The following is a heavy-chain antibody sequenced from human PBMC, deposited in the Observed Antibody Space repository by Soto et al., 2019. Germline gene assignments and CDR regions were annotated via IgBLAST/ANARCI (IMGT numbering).Heavy chain of an antibody. V-gene: IGHV4-34*01. D-gene: IGHD2-21*01. CDR3: ARVGQVSGLFYYYGMDV. CDR2: INHSGST. CDR1: GGSFSGYY. J-gene: IGHJ6*02. Sequence: SETLSLTCAVYGGSFSGYYWSWIRQPPGKGLEWIGEINHSGSTNYNPSLKSRVTISVDTSKNQFSLKLSSVTAADTAVYYCARVGQVSGLFYYYGMDVWGQGTTVTVSS.